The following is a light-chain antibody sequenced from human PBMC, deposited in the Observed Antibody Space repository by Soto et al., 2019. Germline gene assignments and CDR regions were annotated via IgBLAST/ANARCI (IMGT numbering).Light chain of an antibody. CDR3: QQCDTSPWT. V-gene: IGKV3-20*01. CDR2: GAS. Sequence: EIVLTQSPDTLSLSPGERATLSCRASQSISSYLAWYQQKPGQAPRLLIYGASSRATGIPDRFSGSGSGTDFTLAISRLEPGDSAAYFCQQCDTSPWTFGQGTKVEIK. J-gene: IGKJ1*01. CDR1: QSISSY.